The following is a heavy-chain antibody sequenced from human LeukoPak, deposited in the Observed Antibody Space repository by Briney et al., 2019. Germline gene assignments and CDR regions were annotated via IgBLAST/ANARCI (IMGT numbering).Heavy chain of an antibody. CDR3: AKAKGRAWYYYGMDV. V-gene: IGHV3-30*18. J-gene: IGHJ6*04. Sequence: GRSLRLSCAASGFTFSSYGMHWVRQAPGKGLEWVAVISYDGSNKYYAGSAKGRFTISRDNSKNTLYLQMNSLRAEDTAVYYCAKAKGRAWYYYGMDVWGKGTTVTVSS. CDR2: ISYDGSNK. D-gene: IGHD3-10*01. CDR1: GFTFSSYG.